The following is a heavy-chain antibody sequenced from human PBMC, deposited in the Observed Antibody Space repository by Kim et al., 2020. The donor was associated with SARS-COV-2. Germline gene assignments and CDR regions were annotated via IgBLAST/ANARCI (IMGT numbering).Heavy chain of an antibody. V-gene: IGHV7-4-1*02. J-gene: IGHJ4*02. CDR3: ARVKRWATLDY. D-gene: IGHD5-12*01. CDR2: NP. Sequence: NPTHAQSFTGRFVFALDTSVSPAYLQISSLKAEDTAVYYCARVKRWATLDYWGQGTLVTVSS.